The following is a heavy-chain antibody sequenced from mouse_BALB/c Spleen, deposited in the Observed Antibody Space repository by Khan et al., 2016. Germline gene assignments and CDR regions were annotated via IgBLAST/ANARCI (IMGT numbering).Heavy chain of an antibody. CDR3: ARSYYGYFAMDY. Sequence: QVQLQQSGTELPRPGASVKLSCKASGYTFTDYYLHWVMQRPGQGLEWIGEIFPGSGSTYYNEKFKGKASLTADTSSSTAYMQLSSLTSEASAVDFGARSYYGYFAMDYWGHGASVTVSS. J-gene: IGHJ4*01. D-gene: IGHD1-2*01. CDR1: GYTFTDYY. CDR2: IFPGSGST. V-gene: IGHV1-77*01.